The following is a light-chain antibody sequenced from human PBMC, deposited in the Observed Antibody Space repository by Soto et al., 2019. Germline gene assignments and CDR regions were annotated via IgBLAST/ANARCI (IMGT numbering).Light chain of an antibody. CDR1: ESIRTW. V-gene: IGKV1-5*01. Sequence: DIPMTQSPSTLSASIGDRVTITCRASESIRTWLAWYQHKPGKAPKFLIYDASSLESGVPSRFSGSGSGTEFTLTISNLQPDDFATDFCQQYNNYPRTFGQGTKVEIK. J-gene: IGKJ1*01. CDR3: QQYNNYPRT. CDR2: DAS.